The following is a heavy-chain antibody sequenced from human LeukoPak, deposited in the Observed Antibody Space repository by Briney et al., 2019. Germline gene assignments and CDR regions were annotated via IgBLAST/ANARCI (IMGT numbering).Heavy chain of an antibody. D-gene: IGHD1-14*01. CDR2: TYYRSKRYY. J-gene: IGHJ4*02. V-gene: IGHV6-1*01. CDR1: GDSVSSNIAA. CDR3: ARGRTINQGFDY. Sequence: SQTLSLTCAISGDSVSSNIAAWNWIRQSPSRGLEWLGRTYYRSKRYYDYAVSVKSRITISPATSRNQSSLQLNSVTPEDTALYYCARGRTINQGFDYWGQGTLVTVSS.